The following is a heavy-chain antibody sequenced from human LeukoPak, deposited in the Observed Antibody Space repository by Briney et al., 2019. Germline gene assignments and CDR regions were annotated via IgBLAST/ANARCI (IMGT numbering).Heavy chain of an antibody. Sequence: GRSLRLSCAVSGFTFSSYAMHWVRQAPGKGLEWVAAISYDGSNKYYADSVKGRFTISRDNSKNTLYLQMNSLRAEDTAVYYCARDSSGWYHAFDIWGQGTMVTVSS. CDR2: ISYDGSNK. D-gene: IGHD6-19*01. CDR3: ARDSSGWYHAFDI. CDR1: GFTFSSYA. J-gene: IGHJ3*02. V-gene: IGHV3-30-3*01.